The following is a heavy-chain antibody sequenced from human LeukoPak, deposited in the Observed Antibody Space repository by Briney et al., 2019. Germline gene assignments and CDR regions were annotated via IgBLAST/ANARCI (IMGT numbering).Heavy chain of an antibody. CDR3: ARGDPIAGVNFDY. CDR2: IYYSGST. D-gene: IGHD2-21*02. CDR1: GGSISSYY. V-gene: IGHV4-59*01. J-gene: IGHJ4*02. Sequence: PSETLSLTCTVSGGSISSYYWNWIRQPPGKGLEWIGYIYYSGSTNYNPSLKSRVTISVDTSKNQFSLKLSSVTAADTAVYYCARGDPIAGVNFDYWGQGTLVTVSS.